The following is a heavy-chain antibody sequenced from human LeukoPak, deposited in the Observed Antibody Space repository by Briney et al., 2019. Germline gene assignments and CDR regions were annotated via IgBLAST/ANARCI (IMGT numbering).Heavy chain of an antibody. CDR1: GFTFSNYA. Sequence: GGSLRLSCVASGFTFSNYAMHWVRQAPGKGLEWMAVISYDGTKKYYADSVKGRFTISRDYSKKTLYLQMNSLRGEDTALYYCARGYSSTWPDALDIWGQGTMVTVSS. J-gene: IGHJ3*02. CDR2: ISYDGTKK. V-gene: IGHV3-30-3*01. CDR3: ARGYSSTWPDALDI. D-gene: IGHD6-13*01.